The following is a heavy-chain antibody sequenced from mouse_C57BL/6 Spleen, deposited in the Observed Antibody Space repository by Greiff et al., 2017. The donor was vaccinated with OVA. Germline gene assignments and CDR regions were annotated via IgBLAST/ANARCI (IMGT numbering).Heavy chain of an antibody. CDR3: ARIVYSNYVAMDY. J-gene: IGHJ4*01. V-gene: IGHV1-18*01. Sequence: EVQLQQSGPELVKPGASVKIPCKASGYTFTDYNMDWVKQSHGKSLEWIGDINPNNGGTIYNHKLKGKATLTVDNSASTAYMGLRSLRSEDSAVYYCARIVYSNYVAMDYWGQGTSVTVSS. D-gene: IGHD2-5*01. CDR2: INPNNGGT. CDR1: GYTFTDYN.